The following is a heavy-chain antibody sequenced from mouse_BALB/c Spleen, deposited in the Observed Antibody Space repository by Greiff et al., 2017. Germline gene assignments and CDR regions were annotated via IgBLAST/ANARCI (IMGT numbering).Heavy chain of an antibody. Sequence: VQLQQSGPELVKPGASVKISCKASGYTFTDYNMHWVKQSHGKSLEWIGYIYPYNGGTGYNQKFKSKATLTVDNSSSTAYMELRSLTSEDSAVYYCARGGYYDPLAYWGQGTLVTVSA. CDR2: IYPYNGGT. CDR1: GYTFTDYN. D-gene: IGHD2-4*01. V-gene: IGHV1S29*02. J-gene: IGHJ3*01. CDR3: ARGGYYDPLAY.